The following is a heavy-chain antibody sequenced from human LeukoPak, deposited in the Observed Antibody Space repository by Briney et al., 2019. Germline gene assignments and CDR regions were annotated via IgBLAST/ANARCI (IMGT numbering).Heavy chain of an antibody. D-gene: IGHD3-22*01. J-gene: IGHJ6*02. CDR1: GFTFSAYG. CDR3: ARGRAKIVVVHSFHYGMDV. V-gene: IGHV3-23*01. Sequence: GGSLRLSCAASGFTFSAYGMTWVRQAPGKGLECVSAVSNNGGSTYYADSVKGRFTISRDNSKNTLYLQMNSLRAEDTAVYYCARGRAKIVVVHSFHYGMDVWGQGTTVTVSS. CDR2: VSNNGGST.